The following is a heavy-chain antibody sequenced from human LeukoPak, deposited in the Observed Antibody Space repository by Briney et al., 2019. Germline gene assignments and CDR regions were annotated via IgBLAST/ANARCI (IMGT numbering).Heavy chain of an antibody. V-gene: IGHV4-31*03. CDR2: IYYSGST. CDR1: GGSISSGGYY. J-gene: IGHJ4*02. Sequence: PSQTLSLTCTVSGGSISSGGYYWSWIRQHPGKGLEWIGYIYYSGSTYYNPSLKSRVTISVDTSKNQFSLKLSSVTAADTAVYYCARAYQSGSYVDYFDYWGQGTLVTVSS. D-gene: IGHD1-26*01. CDR3: ARAYQSGSYVDYFDY.